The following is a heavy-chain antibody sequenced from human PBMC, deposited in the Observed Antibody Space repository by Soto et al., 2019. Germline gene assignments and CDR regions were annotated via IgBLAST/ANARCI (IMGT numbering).Heavy chain of an antibody. J-gene: IGHJ4*02. D-gene: IGHD4-17*01. CDR3: ATMGTPVTGLYYFDY. Sequence: GESLKISCKGSGYRFTNYWIGWVRQMPGKGLEWMGIIYPGDSDTRYSPSFQGQVPISADKSFNTAYLQWSSLKASDTALYYCATMGTPVTGLYYFDYWGQGTLVTVSS. CDR1: GYRFTNYW. CDR2: IYPGDSDT. V-gene: IGHV5-51*01.